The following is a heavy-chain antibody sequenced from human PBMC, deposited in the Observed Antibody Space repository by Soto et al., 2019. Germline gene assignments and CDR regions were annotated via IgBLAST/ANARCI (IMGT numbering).Heavy chain of an antibody. CDR2: ISSSSSYI. CDR3: ARWSGGYCSGGSCYEVDV. V-gene: IGHV3-21*01. Sequence: GGSLRLSCAASGFTFSSYSMNWVRQAPGKGLEWVSSISSSSSYIYYADSVKGRFTISRDNAKNSLYLQMNSLRAEDTAVYYCARWSGGYCSGGSCYEVDVWGKGTTVTVSS. D-gene: IGHD2-15*01. CDR1: GFTFSSYS. J-gene: IGHJ6*04.